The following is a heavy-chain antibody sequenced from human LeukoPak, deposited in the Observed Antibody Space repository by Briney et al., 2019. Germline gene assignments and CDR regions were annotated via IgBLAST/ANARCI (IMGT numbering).Heavy chain of an antibody. J-gene: IGHJ3*02. CDR1: ELTVSSNY. CDR2: IYSGGST. Sequence: GGSLRLPCAASELTVSSNYMSWVRQAPGKGLEWVSLIYSGGSTYYADSVKGRFTISRDSSKSTLYLQMNSLRAEDTAVYYCARTSSSDAFHIWGQGTMVTVSS. V-gene: IGHV3-53*01. CDR3: ARTSSSDAFHI.